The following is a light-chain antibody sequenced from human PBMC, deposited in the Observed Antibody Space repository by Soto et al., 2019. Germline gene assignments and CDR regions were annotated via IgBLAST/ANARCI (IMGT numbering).Light chain of an antibody. CDR2: GAS. CDR1: QSVSSY. J-gene: IGKJ1*01. V-gene: IGKV3-20*01. CDR3: QQYHRYST. Sequence: EIVLTQSPGTLSLSPGERATLSCRASQSVSSYLAWYQQKPGQAPRLLIYGASSRATGIPDRFSGSGSGTDFTLTISRLEPEDFAVYYCQQYHRYSTFGQGTRVDIK.